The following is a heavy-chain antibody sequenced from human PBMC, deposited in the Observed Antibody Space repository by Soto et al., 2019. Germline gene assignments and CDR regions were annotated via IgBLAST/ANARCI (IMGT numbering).Heavy chain of an antibody. CDR3: ARDRVIAAAEYFDY. V-gene: IGHV1-3*01. Sequence: ASVKVSCKASGYTFTSYAMHWVRQAPGQRLEWMGWINAGNGNTKYSQKFQGRVTITRDTSASTAYMELSSLRSEDTAVYYCARDRVIAAAEYFDYWGQGTLVTVSS. D-gene: IGHD6-13*01. CDR1: GYTFTSYA. J-gene: IGHJ4*02. CDR2: INAGNGNT.